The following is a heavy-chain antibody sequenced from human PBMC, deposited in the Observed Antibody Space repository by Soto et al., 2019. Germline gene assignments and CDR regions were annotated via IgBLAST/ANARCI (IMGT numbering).Heavy chain of an antibody. D-gene: IGHD1-26*01. Sequence: SSETLSLPCSVAGPSFTTYYWSWIRQPPGKGLEWIGYIFYSGTIKYSPSLKSRVTISVDTSKNQFSLKLSSVTAADSAIYYCARQSGGYYYYGMDVWGQGTTVTVSS. J-gene: IGHJ6*02. V-gene: IGHV4-59*08. CDR1: GPSFTTYY. CDR2: IFYSGTI. CDR3: ARQSGGYYYYGMDV.